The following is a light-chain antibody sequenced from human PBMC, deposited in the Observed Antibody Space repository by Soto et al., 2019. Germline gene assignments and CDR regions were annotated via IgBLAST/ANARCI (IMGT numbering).Light chain of an antibody. V-gene: IGKV1-5*03. Sequence: DIQMTQSPSTLSASVGDRVTITCRASQSISSWLDWYQQKPGKAPKLLVYKASFLESGVPSRFSGSGSGTEFTLTISSLQPDDFATYCCQQDHDYPYTFGQGTKLEI. CDR3: QQDHDYPYT. J-gene: IGKJ2*01. CDR2: KAS. CDR1: QSISSW.